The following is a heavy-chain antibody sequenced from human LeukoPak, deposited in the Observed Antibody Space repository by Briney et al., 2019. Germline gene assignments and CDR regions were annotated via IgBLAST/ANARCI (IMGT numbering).Heavy chain of an antibody. CDR2: VYSSGST. V-gene: IGHV4-61*02. CDR3: ARDRAYYNYYMDV. Sequence: PSETLSLTCTVSGGSISSGSYYWSWIRQPAGKGLEWIGRVYSSGSTNYNLSLKSRVTISVDTSKNQFSLKLTSVTAADTAVYYCARDRAYYNYYMDVWGIGTTVTISS. CDR1: GGSISSGSYY. D-gene: IGHD3-10*01. J-gene: IGHJ6*03.